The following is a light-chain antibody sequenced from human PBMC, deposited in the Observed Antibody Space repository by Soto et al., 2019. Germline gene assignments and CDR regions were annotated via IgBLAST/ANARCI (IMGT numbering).Light chain of an antibody. CDR3: QSYDSSL. J-gene: IGLJ2*01. CDR1: SSNIGAGYD. V-gene: IGLV1-40*01. CDR2: GNS. Sequence: QSVLTQPPSVSGAPGQRVTISCTGSSSNIGAGYDVHWYQQLPGTAPKLLIYGNSNRPSGVPDRFSGSKSGTSASLAITGLQAEDEADYYCQSYDSSLFGGGTKLTVL.